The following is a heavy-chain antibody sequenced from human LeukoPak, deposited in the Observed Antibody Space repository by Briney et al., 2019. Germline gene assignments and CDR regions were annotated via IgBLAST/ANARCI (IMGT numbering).Heavy chain of an antibody. CDR3: AKESVAGIYYFDY. J-gene: IGHJ4*02. D-gene: IGHD6-19*01. CDR2: ISGNSRNI. CDR1: GFTFSRYS. Sequence: GGSLRLSCAASGFTFSRYSVDWVRQAPGKGLEWVSSISGNSRNIYYADSVKGRFTISGDNSKNTLYLQMNSLRAEDTAVYYCAKESVAGIYYFDYWGQGTLVTVSS. V-gene: IGHV3-21*01.